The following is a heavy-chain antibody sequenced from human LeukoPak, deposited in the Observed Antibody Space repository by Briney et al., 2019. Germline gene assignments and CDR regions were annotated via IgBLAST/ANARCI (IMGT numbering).Heavy chain of an antibody. J-gene: IGHJ6*03. D-gene: IGHD2-2*01. V-gene: IGHV4-34*01. CDR1: GGSFSGYY. CDR3: ARILGNCSSKRHPCPWAYYYYMDV. CDR2: INHSGST. Sequence: SETLSLTCAVYGGSFSGYYWSWIRQPPGKGLEWIGEINHSGSTNYNPSLKSRVTISVDTSKSQFSLKLSSVTAADTAVYYCARILGNCSSKRHPCPWAYYYYMDVWGKGTTVTVSS.